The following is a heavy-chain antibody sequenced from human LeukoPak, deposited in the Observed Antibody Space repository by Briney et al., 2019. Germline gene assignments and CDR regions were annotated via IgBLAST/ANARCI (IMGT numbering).Heavy chain of an antibody. CDR1: GFTFSSYW. J-gene: IGHJ4*02. CDR2: IKQDGSES. Sequence: GGSLRLSCAASGFTFSSYWMSWVRQAPGKGLEWVANIKQDGSESNYVESVKGRFTISRDNAKNSLYLQMNSLRAVDTAVYYCARGPSGGNGFSYWGLGTLVTVSS. CDR3: ARGPSGGNGFSY. D-gene: IGHD2-15*01. V-gene: IGHV3-7*04.